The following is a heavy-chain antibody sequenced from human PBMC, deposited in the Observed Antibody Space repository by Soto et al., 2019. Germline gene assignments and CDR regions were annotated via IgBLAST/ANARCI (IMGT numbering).Heavy chain of an antibody. CDR3: TSSNYYDSSGYYSPYYFDS. D-gene: IGHD3-22*01. Sequence: SETLSLTCTVSGGSISSYYWSWIRQPPGKGLEWIGYIYYSGSTNYNPSLKSRVTISVDTSKNQFSLKLSSVTAADTAVYYCTSSNYYDSSGYYSPYYFDSWGQGTLVTVSS. J-gene: IGHJ4*02. V-gene: IGHV4-59*01. CDR2: IYYSGST. CDR1: GGSISSYY.